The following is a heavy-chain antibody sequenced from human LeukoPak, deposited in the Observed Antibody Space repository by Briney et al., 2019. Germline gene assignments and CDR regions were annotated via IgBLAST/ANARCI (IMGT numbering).Heavy chain of an antibody. V-gene: IGHV3-64D*09. CDR1: GFTLSSYA. J-gene: IGHJ4*02. Sequence: GGSLRLSCSASGFTLSSYAMHWVRQAPGKGLEYVSAISSNGGSTYYADSVKGRFTISRDNSKNTLYLQMSSLRAEDTAVYYCVKDQSGDYGLHHYFDYWGQGTLVTVSS. CDR2: ISSNGGST. D-gene: IGHD4-17*01. CDR3: VKDQSGDYGLHHYFDY.